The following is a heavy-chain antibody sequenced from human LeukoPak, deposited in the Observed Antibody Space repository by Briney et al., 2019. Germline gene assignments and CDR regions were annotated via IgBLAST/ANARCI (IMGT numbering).Heavy chain of an antibody. CDR2: INHSGST. CDR1: GGSFSGYY. D-gene: IGHD6-19*01. V-gene: IGHV4-34*01. J-gene: IGHJ4*02. Sequence: PSETLSLTCAVYGGSFSGYYWSWIRQPPGKGLEWIGEINHSGSTNYNPSLKSRVTISVDTSKNQFSLKLSSVTAADTAVYYCAREQTYSSGWRQWGSCDYWGQGTLVTVSS. CDR3: AREQTYSSGWRQWGSCDY.